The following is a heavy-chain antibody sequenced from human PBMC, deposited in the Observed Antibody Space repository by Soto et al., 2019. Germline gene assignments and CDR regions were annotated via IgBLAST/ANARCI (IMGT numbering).Heavy chain of an antibody. CDR2: INPSGGST. CDR1: GYTFTSYY. J-gene: IGHJ4*02. D-gene: IGHD5-12*01. Sequence: QVQLVQSGAEVKKPGASVKVSCKASGYTFTSYYMHWVRQAPGQGLEWMGIINPSGGSTSYAQKCQGRVTMTRDTSTSTVYMELSSLRSEDTAVYYCATEGYSGYDRRDGYMGLPGYWGQGTLVTVSS. V-gene: IGHV1-46*01. CDR3: ATEGYSGYDRRDGYMGLPGY.